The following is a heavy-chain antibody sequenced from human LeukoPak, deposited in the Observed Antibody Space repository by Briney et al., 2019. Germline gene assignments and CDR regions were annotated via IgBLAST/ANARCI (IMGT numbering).Heavy chain of an antibody. J-gene: IGHJ4*02. CDR1: GFTFSSYS. Sequence: GGSLRLSCAASGFTFSSYSMNWVRQAPGKGLEWVSHISSSSSTTYYADSVKGRFTISRVKAKNSLYLQMNSLRAEDTAVYYCAREDDVGSGYSRFDYWGQGTLVTVSS. CDR2: ISSSSSTT. CDR3: AREDDVGSGYSRFDY. V-gene: IGHV3-48*01. D-gene: IGHD3-3*01.